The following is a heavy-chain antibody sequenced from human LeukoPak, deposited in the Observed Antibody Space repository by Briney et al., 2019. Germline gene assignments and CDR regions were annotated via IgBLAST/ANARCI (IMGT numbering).Heavy chain of an antibody. CDR2: IYYGGST. V-gene: IGHV4-59*01. Sequence: PSETLSLTCTVSGVSISSYYWSWIRQPPGKGLEWIGYIYYGGSTNYNPSLKSRVSISVDMSKNQFSLKLSSVTAPDTAVYYCARDRPGGLWGQGTMVTVSS. J-gene: IGHJ3*01. CDR3: ARDRPGGL. CDR1: GVSISSYY.